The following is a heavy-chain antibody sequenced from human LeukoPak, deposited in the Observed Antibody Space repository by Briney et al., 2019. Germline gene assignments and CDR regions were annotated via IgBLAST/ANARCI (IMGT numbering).Heavy chain of an antibody. Sequence: GRSLSLSRAASAFSFSGYAIHWVRQAPGRGLEWVALISYNGGRKDYADSVKGRFTIDRDNSKNSVYLQMNSLRPDDTGIYSCARQESRNYQYEGLDYWGQGNLVTVSS. J-gene: IGHJ4*02. V-gene: IGHV3-30*04. CDR3: ARQESRNYQYEGLDY. CDR2: ISYNGGRK. D-gene: IGHD3-16*01. CDR1: AFSFSGYA.